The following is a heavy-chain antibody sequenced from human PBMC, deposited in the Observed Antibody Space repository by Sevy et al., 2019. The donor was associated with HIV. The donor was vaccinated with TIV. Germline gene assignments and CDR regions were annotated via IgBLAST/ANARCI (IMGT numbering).Heavy chain of an antibody. CDR1: GGSISGYY. CDR2: ISYSGST. J-gene: IGHJ4*02. CDR3: ARSRVITGTFDY. D-gene: IGHD1-20*01. Sequence: SETLSLTCTVSGGSISGYYWSWIRQPPGKGLGWIAYISYSGSTNYNPSLKSRVTISVETSKNEFSLKLSSVTAADTAVYYCARSRVITGTFDYWGQGTLVTVSS. V-gene: IGHV4-59*01.